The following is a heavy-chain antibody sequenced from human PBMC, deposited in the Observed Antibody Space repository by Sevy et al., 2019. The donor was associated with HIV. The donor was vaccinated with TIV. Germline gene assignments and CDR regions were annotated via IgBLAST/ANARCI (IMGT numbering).Heavy chain of an antibody. D-gene: IGHD3-16*01. CDR1: GFTFSSYR. Sequence: GGSLRLSCAASGFTFSSYRMTWVRQAPGKGLEWVSCISSNSDYINYADSVKGRFTISRDNAKNLLYLQMDSLRAEDTAVYYCARAVMEMLTWRSDYWGQGTLVTVSS. J-gene: IGHJ4*02. CDR3: ARAVMEMLTWRSDY. V-gene: IGHV3-21*01. CDR2: ISSNSDYI.